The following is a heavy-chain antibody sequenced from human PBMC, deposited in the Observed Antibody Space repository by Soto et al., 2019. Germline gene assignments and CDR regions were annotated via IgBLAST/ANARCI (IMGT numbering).Heavy chain of an antibody. J-gene: IGHJ4*02. CDR3: AKDGGDHTATVTGRY. Sequence: QVHLVQSGPEVKKPGASVRVSCRASGYTFTNYGIGWVRQAPGQGLEWMGWINTYNGNTNYAQKFRGRLTMTTDTPTTTANMELMSLKSDDPAMYYSAKDGGDHTATVTGRYWGQGTRVTVSS. CDR1: GYTFTNYG. CDR2: INTYNGNT. V-gene: IGHV1-18*01. D-gene: IGHD3-10*01.